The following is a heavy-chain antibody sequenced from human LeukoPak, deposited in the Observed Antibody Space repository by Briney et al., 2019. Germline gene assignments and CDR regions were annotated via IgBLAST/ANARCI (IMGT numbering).Heavy chain of an antibody. D-gene: IGHD6-19*01. J-gene: IGHJ4*02. Sequence: PGGSLRLSCAASGFTFSSYAMSWGRQAPGKGLEWVSVNSAGGSSTYYADSVKGRFTISRDNSKNTLYLQMNNLRVEDTAVYYCAKDGRDSSGWYRNYFDYWGQGILVTVSS. V-gene: IGHV3-23*01. CDR3: AKDGRDSSGWYRNYFDY. CDR2: NSAGGSST. CDR1: GFTFSSYA.